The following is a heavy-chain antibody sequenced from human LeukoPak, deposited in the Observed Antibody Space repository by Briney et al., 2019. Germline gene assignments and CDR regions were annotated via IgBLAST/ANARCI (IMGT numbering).Heavy chain of an antibody. CDR1: GGSISSNYY. Sequence: SETLSLTCTVSGGSISSNYYWGWIRQPPGKGLEWIVSFFYSGSTYYNPSLKSRVTISVDTSKNQFSLKVSSVTAADTAVYYCARRELLSTPDAFDIWGQGTMVTVSS. CDR2: FFYSGST. V-gene: IGHV4-39*01. J-gene: IGHJ3*02. D-gene: IGHD3-10*01. CDR3: ARRELLSTPDAFDI.